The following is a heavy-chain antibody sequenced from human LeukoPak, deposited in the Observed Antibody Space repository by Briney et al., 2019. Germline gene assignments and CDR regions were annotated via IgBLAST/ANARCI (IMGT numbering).Heavy chain of an antibody. Sequence: GASVKVSCKASGYTFTSYDINWVRQATGQGLEWMGWMNPNSGNTGYAQKFQGRVTITRNTSISTAYMELSSLRSEDTAVYYCARGLWYGDYQDYYYMDVWGKGTTVTVSS. V-gene: IGHV1-8*03. CDR3: ARGLWYGDYQDYYYMDV. J-gene: IGHJ6*03. D-gene: IGHD4-17*01. CDR1: GYTFTSYD. CDR2: MNPNSGNT.